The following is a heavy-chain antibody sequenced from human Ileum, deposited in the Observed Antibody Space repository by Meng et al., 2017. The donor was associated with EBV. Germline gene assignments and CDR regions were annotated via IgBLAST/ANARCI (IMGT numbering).Heavy chain of an antibody. J-gene: IGHJ4*02. Sequence: VQLQEAGPGLVKPSEPLSLTCTVSGGSVSSAHSFWTWIRQPPGKGLEWIGYMSYSGSTNYSPPLESRVTISVDTSKNQFSLKLSSVTAADTAVYYCAGDPHSGSPHWGQGTLVTVSS. CDR1: GGSVSSAHSF. CDR3: AGDPHSGSPH. V-gene: IGHV4-61*01. D-gene: IGHD1-26*01. CDR2: MSYSGST.